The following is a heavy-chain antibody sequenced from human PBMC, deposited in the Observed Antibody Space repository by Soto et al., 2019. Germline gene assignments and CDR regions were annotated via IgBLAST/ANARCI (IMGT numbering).Heavy chain of an antibody. CDR2: IYYSGST. Sequence: SETLSLTCTVSGGSISSGGYYWSWIRQHPGKGLEWIGYIYYSGSTYYNPSLKSRVTISVDTSKNQFHLNMSSVTAADTAVYYCARDPTGYSGYNRWHWFDPWGQGTLVTVSS. J-gene: IGHJ5*02. CDR3: ARDPTGYSGYNRWHWFDP. CDR1: GGSISSGGYY. V-gene: IGHV4-31*03. D-gene: IGHD5-12*01.